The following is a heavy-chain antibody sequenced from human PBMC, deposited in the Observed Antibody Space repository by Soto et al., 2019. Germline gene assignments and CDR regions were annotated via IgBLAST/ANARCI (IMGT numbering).Heavy chain of an antibody. CDR1: GGSISSGDYY. Sequence: QVQLQESGPGLVKPSQTLSLTCTVSGGSISSGDYYWEWIRQPPGKGRAWIGYIDNSGNTYYNPSLKSRITLSLDTSKNEFSLRLSSVTAADTAVYYCARGDSSGYYNWFDPCGQGSLVTVSS. CDR3: ARGDSSGYYNWFDP. J-gene: IGHJ5*02. D-gene: IGHD3-22*01. CDR2: IDNSGNT. V-gene: IGHV4-30-4*01.